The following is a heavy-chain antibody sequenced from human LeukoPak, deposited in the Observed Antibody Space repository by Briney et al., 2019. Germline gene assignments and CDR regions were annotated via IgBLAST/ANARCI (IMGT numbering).Heavy chain of an antibody. J-gene: IGHJ5*02. V-gene: IGHV4-39*01. Sequence: PGKGLEWIGSIYDSGSTSYNPSLKRRVTISVDTSKNQFSLKLNSVTAADTAVYYCARHYGPWGQGTLVTVSS. D-gene: IGHD3-10*01. CDR3: ARHYGP. CDR2: IYDSGST.